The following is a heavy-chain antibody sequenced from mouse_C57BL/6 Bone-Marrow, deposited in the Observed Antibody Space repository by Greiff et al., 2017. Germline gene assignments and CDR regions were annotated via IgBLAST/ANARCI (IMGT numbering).Heavy chain of an antibody. J-gene: IGHJ4*01. V-gene: IGHV5-4*01. CDR1: GFTFSSYA. CDR3: ASYYAKDY. CDR2: ISDGGSYT. Sequence: EVQVVESGGGLVKPGGSLKLSCAASGFTFSSYAMSWVRQTPEKWLEWVATISDGGSYTYYPDNVKGRFTISRDNAKNNLYLQMSHLKSEDTAMYDCASYYAKDYWGQGTSVTVAS.